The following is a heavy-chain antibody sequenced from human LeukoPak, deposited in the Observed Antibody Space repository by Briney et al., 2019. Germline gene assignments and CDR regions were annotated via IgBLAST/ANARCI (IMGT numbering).Heavy chain of an antibody. V-gene: IGHV3-23*01. D-gene: IGHD1-26*01. Sequence: GGSLRLSCVASGFSFSSYAMSWVRQAPGKRLEWVSGIIDSGGRTYYADSVQGRFTISRDNSNITLYLQMNILRAEDTATSFFAQCKWEFPAWRQGTLVTVSS. CDR2: IIDSGGRT. CDR3: AQCKWEFPA. J-gene: IGHJ5*02. CDR1: GFSFSSYA.